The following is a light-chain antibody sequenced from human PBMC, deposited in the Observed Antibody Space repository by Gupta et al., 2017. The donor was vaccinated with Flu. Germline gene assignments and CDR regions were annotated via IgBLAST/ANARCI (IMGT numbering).Light chain of an antibody. CDR2: LGS. J-gene: IGKJ3*01. CDR3: MQALQTPVFT. V-gene: IGKV2-28*01. Sequence: VMTQSTLSLPVTPGEPASISCRSSQSLLHSNGYNYLDWYLQKPGQSPQLLIYLGSNRASGVPDRFSGSGSGTDFTLKISRVEAEDVGVYYCMQALQTPVFTFGPGTKVDIK. CDR1: QSLLHSNGYNY.